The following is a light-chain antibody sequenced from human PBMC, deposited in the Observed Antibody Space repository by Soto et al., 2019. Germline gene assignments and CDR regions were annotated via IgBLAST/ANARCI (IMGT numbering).Light chain of an antibody. Sequence: EILLTQSPATLSLSPGERATLSCRASQSVSSYLAWYQQKPGQAPRLLIYDASNRVTGIPARFSGSGSGTDFTLTISSLEPEDFAVYYCQQRSNWPRYTFGQGTKLEIK. J-gene: IGKJ2*01. V-gene: IGKV3-11*01. CDR1: QSVSSY. CDR2: DAS. CDR3: QQRSNWPRYT.